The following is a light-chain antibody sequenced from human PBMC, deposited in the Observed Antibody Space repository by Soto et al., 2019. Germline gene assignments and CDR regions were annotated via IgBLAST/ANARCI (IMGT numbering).Light chain of an antibody. V-gene: IGKV3-20*01. J-gene: IGKJ1*01. CDR2: GAS. CDR3: QHYGSSPR. CDR1: QSVTTSY. Sequence: EIVLTQSPGTLSLSPGERATLSCRASQSVTTSYLAWYQRKPGQAPRLLIYGASSRATGIPNRLSGSGSGTDFTLTISRLEPEDCAVYYCQHYGSSPRFGQGTKVEIK.